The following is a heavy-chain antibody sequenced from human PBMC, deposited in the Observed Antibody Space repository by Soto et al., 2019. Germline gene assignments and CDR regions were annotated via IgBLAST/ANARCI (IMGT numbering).Heavy chain of an antibody. J-gene: IGHJ3*02. Sequence: QVQLVQSGVEVKKPGSSVKVSCKAAGGSFSIYTVFWVRQAPGQGLEWMGRIIPMFDIANYAQNFQGRVTFNADKFTDTVYMEMLNLRSDDTAVYYCTLVSWTAAVFDIWGQGTLVTVSS. CDR2: IIPMFDIA. D-gene: IGHD2-2*01. CDR1: GGSFSIYT. V-gene: IGHV1-69*02. CDR3: TLVSWTAAVFDI.